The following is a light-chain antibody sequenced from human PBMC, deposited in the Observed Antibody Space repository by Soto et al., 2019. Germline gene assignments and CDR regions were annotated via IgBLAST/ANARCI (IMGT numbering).Light chain of an antibody. CDR3: QQYGSLPWT. CDR1: QSVSSNY. CDR2: GAS. V-gene: IGKV3-20*01. J-gene: IGKJ1*01. Sequence: EIVLTQSPDTLSLSPGERATLSCRASQSVSSNYLAWYQQIPGQAPRPLIYGASSRVPGIPDRCSGSGSGTDFTLTISRLEPEDLAVYYCQQYGSLPWTCGQGTKVEIK.